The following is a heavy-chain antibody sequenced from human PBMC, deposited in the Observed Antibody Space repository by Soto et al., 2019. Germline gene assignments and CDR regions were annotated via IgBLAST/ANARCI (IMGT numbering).Heavy chain of an antibody. CDR1: GGSISSGGYS. V-gene: IGHV4-30-2*01. J-gene: IGHJ4*02. Sequence: SETLCLTCAVAGGSISSGGYSWSWIRQPPGKGLEWIGYIYHGGNSYYNPSLKSRVTISIDSSQNQFSLKLSSVTAADTAVYYCAREFGYYFDYWGQGTLVTVSS. CDR3: AREFGYYFDY. D-gene: IGHD3-10*01. CDR2: IYHGGNS.